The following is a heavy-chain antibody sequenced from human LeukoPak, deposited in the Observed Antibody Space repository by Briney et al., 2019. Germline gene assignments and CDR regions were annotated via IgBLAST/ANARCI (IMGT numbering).Heavy chain of an antibody. V-gene: IGHV3-23*01. CDR1: GFTLSSYA. CDR3: AREYMDV. CDR2: ITSDGST. Sequence: GGSLRLSCAASGFTLSSYAMSWVRQAPGKGLEWVSGITSDGSTYYADSVRGRFIISRDNSKNTLYLQMNSLRAEDRALYYCAREYMDVWGKGTMVTISS. J-gene: IGHJ6*03.